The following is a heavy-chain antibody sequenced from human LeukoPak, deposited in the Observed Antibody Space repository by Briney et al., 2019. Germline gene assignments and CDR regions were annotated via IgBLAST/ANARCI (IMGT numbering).Heavy chain of an antibody. Sequence: RTGGSLRLSCGASGFTIDDYGMSWVRQAPGKGLEWVSGINWNGGSTGYADSVKGRFTISRDNSKNTLYLQMNSLRAEDTAVYYCARYNFYGGTPFDYWGQGTLVIVSS. D-gene: IGHD5/OR15-5a*01. J-gene: IGHJ4*02. CDR2: INWNGGST. V-gene: IGHV3-20*04. CDR3: ARYNFYGGTPFDY. CDR1: GFTIDDYG.